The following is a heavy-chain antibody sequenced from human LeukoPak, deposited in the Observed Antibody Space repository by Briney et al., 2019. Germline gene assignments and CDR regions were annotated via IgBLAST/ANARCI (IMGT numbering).Heavy chain of an antibody. CDR3: AIHSGSYYGFDY. CDR1: GFTFSSYG. CDR2: ISGSGGST. V-gene: IGHV3-23*01. Sequence: GGSLRLSCAASGFTFSSYGMHWVRQAPGKGLEWVSAISGSGGSTFYADSVKGRFTISRDNSKNTLYLQMNSLRAEDTAVYYCAIHSGSYYGFDYWGQGTLVIVSS. D-gene: IGHD1-26*01. J-gene: IGHJ4*02.